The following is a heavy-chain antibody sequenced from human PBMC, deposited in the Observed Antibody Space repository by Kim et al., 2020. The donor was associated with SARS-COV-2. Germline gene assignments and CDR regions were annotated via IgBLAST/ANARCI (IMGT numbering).Heavy chain of an antibody. CDR2: IYYTGGP. CDR1: GGSIRSYY. CDR3: ARGPVDVYNWFGP. J-gene: IGHJ5*02. V-gene: IGHV4-59*01. Sequence: SETLSLTCSVSGGSIRSYYWSWIRQPPGKGLEWMGQIYYTGGPRYNPSLQGRVAISVDSSNNKFSLTLTSVTAADTAVYFCARGPVDVYNWFGPWGRGTLVIVSS.